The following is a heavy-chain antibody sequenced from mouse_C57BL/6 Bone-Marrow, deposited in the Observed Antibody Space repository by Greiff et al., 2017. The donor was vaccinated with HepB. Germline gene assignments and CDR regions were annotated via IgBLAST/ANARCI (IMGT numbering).Heavy chain of an antibody. CDR3: TRDRPYYYGSSWYFDV. V-gene: IGHV5-9-1*02. Sequence: EVQLVESGEGLVKPGGSLKLSCAASGFTFSSYAMSWVRQTPEKRLEWVAYISSSGDYIYYADTVKGRFTISRDNARNTLYLQMSSLKSEDTAMYYCTRDRPYYYGSSWYFDVWGTGTTVTVSS. D-gene: IGHD1-1*01. CDR1: GFTFSSYA. J-gene: IGHJ1*03. CDR2: ISSSGDYI.